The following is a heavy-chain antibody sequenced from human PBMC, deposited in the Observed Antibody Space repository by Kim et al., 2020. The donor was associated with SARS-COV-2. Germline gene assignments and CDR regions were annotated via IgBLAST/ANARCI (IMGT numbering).Heavy chain of an antibody. CDR1: GFTVSDHY. Sequence: GGSLRLSCAASGFTVSDHYMDWVRQAPGKGLEWVGRIRNNSYTTEYAASVKARFTLSRDESKNFLYLQMNSLKTEDTAVYYCVKGAPGDHGNYGTRWRMDVWGQGTTVTVSS. V-gene: IGHV3-72*01. J-gene: IGHJ6*02. CDR2: IRNNSYTT. D-gene: IGHD4-4*01. CDR3: VKGAPGDHGNYGTRWRMDV.